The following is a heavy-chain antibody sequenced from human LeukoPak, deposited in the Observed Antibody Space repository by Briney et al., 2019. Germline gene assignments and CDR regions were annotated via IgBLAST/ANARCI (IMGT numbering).Heavy chain of an antibody. Sequence: LSLTCAVYGGSSSGYYWSWIRQPPGKGMEWVAYISPNSDNIHYADSVKGRFTISRDNSKNTLYLQMNSLRAEDTAVYYCAKGPYGDLDYWGQGTLVTVAS. CDR1: GGSSSGYY. V-gene: IGHV3-11*06. J-gene: IGHJ4*02. CDR2: ISPNSDNI. CDR3: AKGPYGDLDY. D-gene: IGHD4-17*01.